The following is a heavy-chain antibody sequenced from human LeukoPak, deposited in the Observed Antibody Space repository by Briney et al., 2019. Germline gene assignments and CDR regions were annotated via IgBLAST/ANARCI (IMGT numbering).Heavy chain of an antibody. D-gene: IGHD1-26*01. Sequence: SETLSLTCTVSGGSISKYYWSWIRQPAGKGLEWIGRIYTIGSTIYNPSLKSRVSLSVDTSKNQFSLKLYSVAAADTAVYYCARTPVGATFWFDPWGQGTLVTVSS. CDR3: ARTPVGATFWFDP. CDR2: IYTIGST. CDR1: GGSISKYY. J-gene: IGHJ5*02. V-gene: IGHV4-4*07.